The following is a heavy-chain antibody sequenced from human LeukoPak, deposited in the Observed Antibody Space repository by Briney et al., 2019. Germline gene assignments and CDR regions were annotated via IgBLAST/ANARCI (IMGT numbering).Heavy chain of an antibody. CDR1: GFTFSSYA. Sequence: GGSLRLSCAASGFTFSSYAMSWVRQAPGKGLEWVSAISGSGGSTYYADSVKGRFTISRDNSKNTLYLQMNSLRAEDTAVYYCAKAPSMIVVVNFDYWGQEPWSPSPQ. J-gene: IGHJ4*01. CDR3: AKAPSMIVVVNFDY. CDR2: ISGSGGST. V-gene: IGHV3-23*01. D-gene: IGHD3-22*01.